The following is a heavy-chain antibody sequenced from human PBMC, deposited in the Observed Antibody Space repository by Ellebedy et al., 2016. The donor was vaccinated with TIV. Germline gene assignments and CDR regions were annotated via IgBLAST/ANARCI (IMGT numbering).Heavy chain of an antibody. CDR3: ERNRYCSSGDCYALGY. CDR1: GFTFSRYW. J-gene: IGHJ4*02. V-gene: IGHV3-74*01. Sequence: GESLKISCAASGFTFSRYWMHWVRQTPGKGLVWVARVTIDGSSTIYADSVKGRFTISRDNTRHTRYLQMNSLRAEETDVYYCERNRYCSSGDCYALGYWGQGTLVTVSS. CDR2: VTIDGSST. D-gene: IGHD2-15*01.